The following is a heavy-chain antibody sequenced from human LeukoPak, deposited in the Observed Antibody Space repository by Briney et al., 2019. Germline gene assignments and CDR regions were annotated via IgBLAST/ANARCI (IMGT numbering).Heavy chain of an antibody. Sequence: ASVKVSCKASGYTFTRYAMNWVRQAPGQGLEWMGWINTNTGNPTYAQGFTGRFVFSLDTSVSTAYLQISSLKAEDTAVYYCARNLLWFGESQGKVDYYYYYYMDVWGKGTTVTVSS. V-gene: IGHV7-4-1*02. CDR2: INTNTGNP. CDR3: ARNLLWFGESQGKVDYYYYYYMDV. J-gene: IGHJ6*03. D-gene: IGHD3-10*01. CDR1: GYTFTRYA.